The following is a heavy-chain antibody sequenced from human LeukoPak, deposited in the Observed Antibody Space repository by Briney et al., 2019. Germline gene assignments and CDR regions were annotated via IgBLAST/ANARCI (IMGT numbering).Heavy chain of an antibody. Sequence: GGSLRLSCAASGFTFSGSAMHWVRQASGKGLEWVGRTRSKANNYATAYAASVKGRFTISRDDSKNTAYLQMNSLKTEDTAVYYCTRRQTDDSSGYYVYWGQGSLVTVSS. D-gene: IGHD3-22*01. CDR3: TRRQTDDSSGYYVY. CDR2: TRSKANNYAT. CDR1: GFTFSGSA. V-gene: IGHV3-73*01. J-gene: IGHJ4*02.